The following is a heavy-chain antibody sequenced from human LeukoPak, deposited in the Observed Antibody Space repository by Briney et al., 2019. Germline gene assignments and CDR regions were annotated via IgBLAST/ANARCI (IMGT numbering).Heavy chain of an antibody. CDR1: GVSFSGYY. D-gene: IGHD3-22*01. CDR2: INHSGST. CDR3: ARGLGSYGYYYAY. J-gene: IGHJ4*02. V-gene: IGHV4-34*01. Sequence: KTSETLSLTCAVYGVSFSGYYWSWIRQPPGKGLEWIGEINHSGSTNYNPSLKSRVTISVDTSKNQFSLKLSSVTAADTAVYYCARGLGSYGYYYAYWGQGTLVTVSS.